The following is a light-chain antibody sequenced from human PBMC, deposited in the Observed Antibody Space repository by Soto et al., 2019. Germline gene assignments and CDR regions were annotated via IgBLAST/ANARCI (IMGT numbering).Light chain of an antibody. CDR2: SSN. CDR1: KSNIGSNY. CDR3: QSYDSSLSGSV. Sequence: QSVLTQPPSVSGTPGQRVTISCSGTKSNIGSNYVYWYQQFPGTAPKLLIYSSNQRPSGVPDRFSGSKSGTSASLAITGLRSEDEADYCCQSYDSSLSGSVFGGGTKLTVL. J-gene: IGLJ2*01. V-gene: IGLV1-47*02.